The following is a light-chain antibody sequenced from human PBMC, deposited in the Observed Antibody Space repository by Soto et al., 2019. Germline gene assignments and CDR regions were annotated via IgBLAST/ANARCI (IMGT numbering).Light chain of an antibody. J-gene: IGLJ2*01. V-gene: IGLV2-14*01. CDR1: SSDIGGYYY. CDR3: SSYSSSSTPVL. Sequence: QSVLTQPASVSGSPGQSITISCTGTSSDIGGYYYVSWDQHHPGKAPKLLIYQVTNRPSRASNRFSGSKSGNTASLTISGLQAYDEADYYGSSYSSSSTPVLFGGGTKLTVL. CDR2: QVT.